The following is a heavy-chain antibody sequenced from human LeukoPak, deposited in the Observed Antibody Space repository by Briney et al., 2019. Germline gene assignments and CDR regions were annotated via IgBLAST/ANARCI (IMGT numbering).Heavy chain of an antibody. Sequence: GGSLRLSCAASGFTLSDAWMSWVRQAPGKGLEWVGRIKSKSGGGTTDYGAPVKGRFTISRDDSKNTLYLEMNSLKTEDTAMYYCARRDYYGSGSSPFDYWGQGALVTVSS. D-gene: IGHD3-10*01. V-gene: IGHV3-15*01. J-gene: IGHJ4*02. CDR3: ARRDYYGSGSSPFDY. CDR2: IKSKSGGGTT. CDR1: GFTLSDAW.